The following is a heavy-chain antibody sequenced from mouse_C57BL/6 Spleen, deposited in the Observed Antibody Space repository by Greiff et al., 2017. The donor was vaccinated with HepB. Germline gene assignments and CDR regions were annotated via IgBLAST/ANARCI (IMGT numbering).Heavy chain of an antibody. CDR1: GYAFSSSW. CDR3: ARWLLRGAMDY. J-gene: IGHJ4*01. CDR2: IYPGDGDT. D-gene: IGHD2-3*01. V-gene: IGHV1-82*01. Sequence: QVQLKESGPELVKPGASVKISCKASGYAFSSSWMNWVKQRPGKGLEWIGRIYPGDGDTNYNGKFKGKATLTADKSSSTAYMQLSSLTSEDSAVYLCARWLLRGAMDYWGQGTSVTVSS.